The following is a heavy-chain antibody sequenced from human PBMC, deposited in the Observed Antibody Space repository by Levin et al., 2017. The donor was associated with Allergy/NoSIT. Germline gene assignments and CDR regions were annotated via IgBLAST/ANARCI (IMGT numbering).Heavy chain of an antibody. CDR1: GFIFSDHY. CDR3: ARRIVTTGGSETFDI. V-gene: IGHV3-72*01. J-gene: IGHJ3*02. CDR2: FRNKANSYTT. Sequence: LSLTCAASGFIFSDHYMDWVRQAPGKGLEWVGRFRNKANSYTTEYAASVKGRFTISRDDSKSSLYLQMNSLKTEDTAVYYCARRIVTTGGSETFDIWGQGTMVTVSS. D-gene: IGHD5-12*01.